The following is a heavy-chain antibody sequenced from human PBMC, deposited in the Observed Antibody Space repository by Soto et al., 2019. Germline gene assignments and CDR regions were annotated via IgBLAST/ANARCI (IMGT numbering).Heavy chain of an antibody. CDR3: ARGRGYSYGIDY. D-gene: IGHD5-18*01. Sequence: SETLSLTCTVSGGSISSGGYYWSWIRQHPGKGLVWIGYIYYSGSSYYNPSLNSRVTISVDTSKNQFSLKLNSVTAADTAVYYCARGRGYSYGIDYWGQGTPVTVSS. J-gene: IGHJ4*02. CDR2: IYYSGSS. V-gene: IGHV4-31*03. CDR1: GGSISSGGYY.